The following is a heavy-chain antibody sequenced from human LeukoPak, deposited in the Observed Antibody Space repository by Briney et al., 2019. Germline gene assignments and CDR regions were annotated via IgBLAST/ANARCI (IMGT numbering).Heavy chain of an antibody. V-gene: IGHV3-23*01. J-gene: IGHJ4*02. CDR2: ISGSGGST. CDR1: GFTFSSYA. Sequence: GGSLRLSCAASGFTFSSYAMSWVRQAPGKGLEWVSAISGSGGSTYYADSVKGRFTISRDNSKNTLYLQMNSLRAEDTAVYYCAKDHTMVRGVLKGIDYWGQGTLVTVSS. CDR3: AKDHTMVRGVLKGIDY. D-gene: IGHD3-10*01.